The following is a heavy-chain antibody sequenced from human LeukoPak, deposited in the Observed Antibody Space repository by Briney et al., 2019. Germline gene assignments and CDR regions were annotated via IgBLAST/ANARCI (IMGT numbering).Heavy chain of an antibody. CDR3: ARDGTYGSGSYSKGFDY. Sequence: SETLSLTCTVSGVSISSGGYYWSWTRQHPGKGLEWIGYIYYSGSTYYNPSLKSRVTISVDTSKNQFSLKLSSVTAADTAVYYCARDGTYGSGSYSKGFDYWGQGTLVTVSS. CDR1: GVSISSGGYY. CDR2: IYYSGST. D-gene: IGHD3-10*01. J-gene: IGHJ4*02. V-gene: IGHV4-31*03.